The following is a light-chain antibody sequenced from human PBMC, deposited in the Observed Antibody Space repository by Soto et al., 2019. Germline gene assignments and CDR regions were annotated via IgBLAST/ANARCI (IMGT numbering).Light chain of an antibody. J-gene: IGKJ4*01. CDR2: GAS. CDR3: HQYDSSPLT. Sequence: EIVLTQSPGTLSLSPGERATLSCRASQSVSSSYLAWYQQKPGQAPRRLIYGASSRATGIPDRFIGSGSGTDFTLTISRLEPEDFAVYYCHQYDSSPLTFGGGTKVEIK. V-gene: IGKV3-20*01. CDR1: QSVSSSY.